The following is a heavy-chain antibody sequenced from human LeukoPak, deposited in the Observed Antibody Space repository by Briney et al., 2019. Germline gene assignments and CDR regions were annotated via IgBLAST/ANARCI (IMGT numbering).Heavy chain of an antibody. CDR1: GDSVDSRPYY. CDR3: ARHPNVVVVENIRGFYFDN. D-gene: IGHD2-2*01. V-gene: IGHV4-39*01. CDR2: IYYSGNT. Sequence: SETLSLTCTVSGDSVDSRPYYWAWIRQPPGKGLEWIGSIYYSGNTYHNPSLKSRITISVDTSRNQFSLRLTSLTAADTAVYYCARHPNVVVVENIRGFYFDNRGQGALVTVSS. J-gene: IGHJ4*02.